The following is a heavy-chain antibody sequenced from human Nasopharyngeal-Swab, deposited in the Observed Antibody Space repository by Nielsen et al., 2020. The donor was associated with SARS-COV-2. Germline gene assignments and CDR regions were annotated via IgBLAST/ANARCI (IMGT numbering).Heavy chain of an antibody. CDR3: ASARSGYDSDFDY. J-gene: IGHJ4*02. V-gene: IGHV3-21*01. Sequence: VRQAPGKGLEWVSSISSSSSYIYYADSVKGRFTISRDNAKNSLYLQMNSLRAEDTAVYYCASARSGYDSDFDYWGQGTLVTVSS. D-gene: IGHD5-12*01. CDR2: ISSSSSYI.